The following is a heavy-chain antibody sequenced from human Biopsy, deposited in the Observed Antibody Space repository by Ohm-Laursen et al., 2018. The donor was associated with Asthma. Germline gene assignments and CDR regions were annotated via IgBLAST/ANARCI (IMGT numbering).Heavy chain of an antibody. CDR3: ANYGDGSS. J-gene: IGHJ4*02. D-gene: IGHD4-17*01. Sequence: PGTLSLTCAVSGVSISSTNWWGWVRQPPGQGLEWIGEIYHSGSTNYNPSLQSRVGISVDKSKNQFSLKVRSVTAADTAVYYCANYGDGSSWGQGTLVTVPS. V-gene: IGHV4-4*03. CDR2: IYHSGST. CDR1: GVSISSTNW.